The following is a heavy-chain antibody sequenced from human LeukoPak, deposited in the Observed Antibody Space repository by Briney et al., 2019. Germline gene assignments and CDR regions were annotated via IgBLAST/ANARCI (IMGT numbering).Heavy chain of an antibody. CDR3: ARAIISAGAF. CDR1: GFTFTNYW. CDR2: IKQDGSEK. V-gene: IGHV3-7*04. D-gene: IGHD6-13*01. J-gene: IGHJ4*02. Sequence: GGSLRLSCIASGFTFTNYWMTWVRQAPGKGLEWVATIKQDGSEKYYVDSVKGRFTISRDNAKNSLYLQMNSLRVEDTAVYYCARAIISAGAFWGQGTLVTVSS.